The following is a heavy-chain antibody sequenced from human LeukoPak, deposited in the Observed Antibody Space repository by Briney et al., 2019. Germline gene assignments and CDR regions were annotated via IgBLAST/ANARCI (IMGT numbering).Heavy chain of an antibody. J-gene: IGHJ6*02. V-gene: IGHV3-53*01. CDR3: ARDPGVPAAKASYYYYGMDV. CDR2: IYSGVST. Sequence: GGSLRLSCAASGFTVSSNYMSWVRQAPGKGLEWVSVIYSGVSTYYADSVTGRFTISRDNSKNTLYLQMSSLRAEDTAVYYCARDPGVPAAKASYYYYGMDVWGQGTTVTVSS. CDR1: GFTVSSNY. D-gene: IGHD2-2*01.